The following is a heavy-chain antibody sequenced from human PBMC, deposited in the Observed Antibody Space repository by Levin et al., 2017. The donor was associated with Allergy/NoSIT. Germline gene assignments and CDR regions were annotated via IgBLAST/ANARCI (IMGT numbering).Heavy chain of an antibody. Sequence: GESLKISCAASGFTFSSYGMHWVRQAPGKGLEWVAVIWYDGSNKYYADSVKGRFTISRDNSKNTLYLQMNSLRAEDTAVYYCARGYCSGGSCYGSWYYYMDVWGKGTTVTVSS. V-gene: IGHV3-33*01. J-gene: IGHJ6*03. CDR1: GFTFSSYG. CDR2: IWYDGSNK. CDR3: ARGYCSGGSCYGSWYYYMDV. D-gene: IGHD2-15*01.